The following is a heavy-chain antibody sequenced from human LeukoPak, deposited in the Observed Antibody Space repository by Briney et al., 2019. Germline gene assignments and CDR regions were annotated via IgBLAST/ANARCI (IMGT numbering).Heavy chain of an antibody. CDR3: TTDFTPYYDILTGSPTDAFDI. CDR1: GFTVSSNY. V-gene: IGHV3-53*01. CDR2: IYSGDTT. J-gene: IGHJ3*02. Sequence: GGSLRLSCAASGFTVSSNYMSWVRQAPGKGLEWVSVIYSGDTTYYADSVKGRFTISRDTSKNTLYLQMNSLKTEDTAVYYRTTDFTPYYDILTGSPTDAFDIWGQGTVVTVSS. D-gene: IGHD3-9*01.